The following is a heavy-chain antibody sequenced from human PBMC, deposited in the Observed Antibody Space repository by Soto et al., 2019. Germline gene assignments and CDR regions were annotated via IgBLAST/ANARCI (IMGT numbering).Heavy chain of an antibody. CDR1: GFTFSSYD. D-gene: IGHD6-19*01. J-gene: IGHJ4*02. CDR3: ARTRSGYSSGWGTTWYFDY. Sequence: GSLRLSWAASGFTFSSYDMPWVRQATGKGLEWVSAIGTAGDTYYPGSVKGRFTISRESAKNSLYLQMNSLRAGDTAVYYCARTRSGYSSGWGTTWYFDYWGQGTLVTVSS. V-gene: IGHV3-13*01. CDR2: IGTAGDT.